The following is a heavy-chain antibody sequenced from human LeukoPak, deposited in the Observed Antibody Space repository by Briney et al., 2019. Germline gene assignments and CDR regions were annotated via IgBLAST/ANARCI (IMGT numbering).Heavy chain of an antibody. CDR3: VRGSGRYYFDY. Sequence: GGSLRLSCAASGFTFSRYWMHWVRQAPGKGLVWVSRINSDGNSTNYADSVKGRFTISRDNAKNTLYLEMTSLRAEDTAVYYCVRGSGRYYFDYWGQGTLVTVSS. D-gene: IGHD1-14*01. CDR2: INSDGNST. J-gene: IGHJ4*02. V-gene: IGHV3-74*01. CDR1: GFTFSRYW.